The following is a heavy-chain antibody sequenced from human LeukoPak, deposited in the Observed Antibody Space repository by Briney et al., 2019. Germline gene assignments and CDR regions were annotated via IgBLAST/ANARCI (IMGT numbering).Heavy chain of an antibody. CDR1: GFTFSGSA. J-gene: IGHJ5*02. Sequence: GGSLRLSCAASGFTFSGSAMHWVRQASGKGLEWVGRIRSKANSYVTAYAASVKGRFTISRDDSKNTAYLQMNSLKTEDTAVYYCAREGTVTRWGNWFDPWGQGTLVTVSS. D-gene: IGHD4-17*01. CDR2: IRSKANSYVT. CDR3: AREGTVTRWGNWFDP. V-gene: IGHV3-73*01.